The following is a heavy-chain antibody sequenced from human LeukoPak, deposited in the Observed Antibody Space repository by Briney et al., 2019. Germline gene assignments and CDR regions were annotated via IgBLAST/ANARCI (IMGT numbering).Heavy chain of an antibody. CDR2: ISDSGST. CDR3: ARRGLSSSFDY. CDR1: GVSIRSFD. V-gene: IGHV4-59*01. J-gene: IGHJ4*02. D-gene: IGHD6-13*01. Sequence: PSETLSLTCTVSGVSIRSFDWNWIRQPPGKGLEWIGYISDSGSTNYNPSLKSRLTISRDTSKNQFSLKLSSVTAADTAVYYCARRGLSSSFDYWGQGTLVTVSS.